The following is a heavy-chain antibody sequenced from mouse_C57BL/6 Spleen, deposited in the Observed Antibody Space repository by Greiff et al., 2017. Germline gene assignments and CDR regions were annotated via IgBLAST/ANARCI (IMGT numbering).Heavy chain of an antibody. J-gene: IGHJ4*01. Sequence: QVQLQQPGAELVRPGSSVKLSCKASGYTFTSYWMHWVKQRPIQGLEWIGNIDPSDSETHYNQKFKDKATLTVDKSSSTAYMQLSSLTSEDSAVYYCARGYYGSSWAMDYWGQGTSVTVSS. CDR3: ARGYYGSSWAMDY. V-gene: IGHV1-52*01. CDR2: IDPSDSET. D-gene: IGHD1-1*01. CDR1: GYTFTSYW.